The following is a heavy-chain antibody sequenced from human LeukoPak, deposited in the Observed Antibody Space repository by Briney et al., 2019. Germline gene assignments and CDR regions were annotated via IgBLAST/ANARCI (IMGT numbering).Heavy chain of an antibody. V-gene: IGHV3-53*01. CDR2: IYSGGST. D-gene: IGHD3/OR15-3a*01. Sequence: GGSLRLSCAASGFTVSSNYMSWVCQAPGKGLEWVSVIYSGGSTYYADSVKGRFTISRDNSKNTLYLQMNSLRAEDTAVYYCARVVRVMHFDYWGQGTLVTVSS. CDR1: GFTVSSNY. CDR3: ARVVRVMHFDY. J-gene: IGHJ4*02.